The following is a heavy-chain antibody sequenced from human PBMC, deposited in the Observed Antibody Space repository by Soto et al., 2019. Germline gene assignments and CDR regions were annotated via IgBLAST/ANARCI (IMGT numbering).Heavy chain of an antibody. CDR3: AKDRWDIVVVPAAMRLFDY. D-gene: IGHD2-2*01. CDR1: GFTFSSYA. V-gene: IGHV3-23*01. CDR2: ISGSGGST. Sequence: GGSLRLSCAASGFTFSSYAMSWVRQAPGKGLEWVSAISGSGGSTYYADSVKGRFTISRDNSKNTLYLQMNSLRAEDTAVYYWAKDRWDIVVVPAAMRLFDYWGQGTLVTVSS. J-gene: IGHJ4*02.